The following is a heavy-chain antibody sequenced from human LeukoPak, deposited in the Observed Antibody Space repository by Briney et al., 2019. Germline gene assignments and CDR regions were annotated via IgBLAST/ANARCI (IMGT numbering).Heavy chain of an antibody. V-gene: IGHV1-3*01. CDR2: INAGNGNT. J-gene: IGHJ6*02. CDR1: GYTFAKYA. CDR3: AREPGYKYYGSGIYYNYYYGMDV. Sequence: ASVKVSCKASGYTFAKYAIHWVRQAPGQRLEWMGWINAGNGNTRYSQKFQGGVTITRDTSASTAYMELSSLRSEDTAVYYCAREPGYKYYGSGIYYNYYYGMDVWGQGTTVTVSS. D-gene: IGHD3-10*01.